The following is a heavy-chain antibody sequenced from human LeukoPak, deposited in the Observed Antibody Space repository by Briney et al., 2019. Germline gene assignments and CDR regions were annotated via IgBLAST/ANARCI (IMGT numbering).Heavy chain of an antibody. CDR1: GFTFSSYA. CDR3: AKDRDSSGQTSSFDY. Sequence: GGSLRLSCAASGFTFSSYAMSWVRQAPGKGLEWVSAISGSGGSTYYADSVKGRFTIPRDNSKNTLYLQMNSLRAEDTAVYYCAKDRDSSGQTSSFDYWGQGTLVTVSS. V-gene: IGHV3-23*01. D-gene: IGHD6-19*01. J-gene: IGHJ4*02. CDR2: ISGSGGST.